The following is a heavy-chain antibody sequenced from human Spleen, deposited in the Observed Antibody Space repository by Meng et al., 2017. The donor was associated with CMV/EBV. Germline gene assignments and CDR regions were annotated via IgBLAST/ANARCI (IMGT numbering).Heavy chain of an antibody. CDR3: ASLLRAGGYYYGMDV. J-gene: IGHJ6*02. CDR1: GGSFSDYY. Sequence: SETLSLTCAVYGGSFSDYYWSWIRQPPGKGLEWIGEINHSGSTNYNPSLKSRVTISVDTSKNQFSLKLSSVTAADTAVYYCASLLRAGGYYYGMDVWGQGTTVTVSS. D-gene: IGHD4-23*01. CDR2: INHSGST. V-gene: IGHV4-34*01.